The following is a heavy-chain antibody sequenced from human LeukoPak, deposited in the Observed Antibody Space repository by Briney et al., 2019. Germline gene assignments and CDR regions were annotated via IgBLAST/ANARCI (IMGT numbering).Heavy chain of an antibody. J-gene: IGHJ4*02. CDR1: GFTFSSYD. Sequence: QPGRSLRLSCAASGFTFSSYDMHWVRQAPGQGLEWVAVISYDGSNKYYADSVKGRFTISRDNSKNTLYLQMNSLRAEDTAMYYCAKPEFSDSGSYYFDYGGQGTLVTVPS. CDR3: AKPEFSDSGSYYFDY. V-gene: IGHV3-30*18. CDR2: ISYDGSNK. D-gene: IGHD1-26*01.